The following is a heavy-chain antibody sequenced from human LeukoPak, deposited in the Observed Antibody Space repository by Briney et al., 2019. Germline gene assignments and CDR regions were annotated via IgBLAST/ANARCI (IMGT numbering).Heavy chain of an antibody. D-gene: IGHD3-10*01. CDR2: IYTSGST. Sequence: SETLSLTCTVSGGSISSYYWSWIRQPAGKGLEWIGRIYTSGSTKYNPSLKSRVTMSVDTSKNQFSLKLSSVTAADTAVYYCATTLPGNYGSGSYTFDYWGQGTLVTVSS. J-gene: IGHJ4*02. CDR3: ATTLPGNYGSGSYTFDY. CDR1: GGSISSYY. V-gene: IGHV4-4*07.